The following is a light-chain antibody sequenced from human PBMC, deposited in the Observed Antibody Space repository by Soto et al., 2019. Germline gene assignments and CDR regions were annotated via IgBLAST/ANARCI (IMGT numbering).Light chain of an antibody. J-gene: IGKJ2*01. V-gene: IGKV3-15*01. CDR1: QSISIN. CDR3: QQYDSWPTYT. CDR2: GAS. Sequence: EIVMTQSPAILSVSPGERATLSCRASQSISINLAWYQQKLGQAPMLLIYGASTRATDIPARFSGSGSETEFTLTISSLQSEDFAIYYCQQYDSWPTYTFGQGTKVEIK.